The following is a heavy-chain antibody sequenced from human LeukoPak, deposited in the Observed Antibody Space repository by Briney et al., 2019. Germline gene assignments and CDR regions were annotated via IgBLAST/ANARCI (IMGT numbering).Heavy chain of an antibody. CDR3: ARAAGYGDYEVDY. V-gene: IGHV1-8*01. Sequence: ASVKVSCKASGYTFTSYDINWVRQSTGQGLEWMGWMNPNSGNTGYAQTFQGRVTMTRNTSISTAYMELSSLRSEDTAVYYCARAAGYGDYEVDYWGQGTLVTVSS. D-gene: IGHD4-17*01. CDR2: MNPNSGNT. J-gene: IGHJ4*02. CDR1: GYTFTSYD.